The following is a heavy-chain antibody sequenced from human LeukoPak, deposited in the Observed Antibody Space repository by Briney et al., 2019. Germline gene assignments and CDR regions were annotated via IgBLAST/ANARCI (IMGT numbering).Heavy chain of an antibody. J-gene: IGHJ6*02. V-gene: IGHV3-30*03. CDR2: ISYDGSNK. D-gene: IGHD3-3*01. CDR1: GFTFSSYG. CDR3: ARMYYDFWSGYNGYYYYYGMDV. Sequence: GGSLRLSCAASGFTFSSYGMQWVRQAPGKGVEGVAVISYDGSNKYYADSVKGRFTISRDNSKNPLYLQMNSLRAEDTAVYYCARMYYDFWSGYNGYYYYYGMDVWGQGTTVTVSS.